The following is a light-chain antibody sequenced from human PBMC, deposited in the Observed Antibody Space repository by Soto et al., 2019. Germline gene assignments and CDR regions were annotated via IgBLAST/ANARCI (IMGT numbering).Light chain of an antibody. CDR2: GNS. J-gene: IGLJ2*01. Sequence: QSVLTQPPSASGAPGQRVTISCTGSSSNIGAGYDVHWYQQLPGTAPKLLIYGNSNRPSGVPDRFSGSKSGTSASLAITGRQAEDEADYYCQSYDRSLSGVVFGGGTKLTVL. CDR1: SSNIGAGYD. CDR3: QSYDRSLSGVV. V-gene: IGLV1-40*01.